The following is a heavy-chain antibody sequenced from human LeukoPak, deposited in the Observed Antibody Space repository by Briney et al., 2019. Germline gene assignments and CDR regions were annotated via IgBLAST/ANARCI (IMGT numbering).Heavy chain of an antibody. J-gene: IGHJ5*02. CDR3: ARGRTDYSNYSPNRNWFDP. V-gene: IGHV4-34*01. CDR1: GGSFSGYY. D-gene: IGHD4-11*01. CDR2: INHSGST. Sequence: PSETLSLTCAVYGGSFSGYYWSWIRQPPGKGLEWLGEINHSGSTNYNPSLRSRVTISVDTSKNQFSLKLSSVTAADTAVYYCARGRTDYSNYSPNRNWFDPWGQGTLVTVSS.